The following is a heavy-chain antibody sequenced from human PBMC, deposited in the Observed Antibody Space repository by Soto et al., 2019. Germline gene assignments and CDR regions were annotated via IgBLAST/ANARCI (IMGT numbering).Heavy chain of an antibody. D-gene: IGHD5-12*01. CDR1: GGTFSNDI. CDR2: IIPLHDTT. Sequence: SVKVSCKTSGGTFSNDIITWVRQTPGQRLEWMGRIIPLHDTTNYAQKFQGRVTITTDKSKGTANMELNNIKTVDTAVYYFVRDSPIGSTFSGYDGIDYWGQGTLVTVSS. CDR3: VRDSPIGSTFSGYDGIDY. V-gene: IGHV1-69*08. J-gene: IGHJ4*02.